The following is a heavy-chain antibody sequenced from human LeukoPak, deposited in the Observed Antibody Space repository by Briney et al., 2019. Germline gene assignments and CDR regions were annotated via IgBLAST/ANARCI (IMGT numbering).Heavy chain of an antibody. D-gene: IGHD3-3*01. Sequence: PGGSLRLSCAASGFTFSSYAMSWVRQAPGKGLEWVSAISGSGGSTYYADSVKGRFTISRDNSKNTLYLQMNSLRAEDTAVYYCAKTREDFWSGYQSYYYYGMDVWGQGTTVTVSS. CDR2: ISGSGGST. CDR1: GFTFSSYA. CDR3: AKTREDFWSGYQSYYYYGMDV. V-gene: IGHV3-23*01. J-gene: IGHJ6*02.